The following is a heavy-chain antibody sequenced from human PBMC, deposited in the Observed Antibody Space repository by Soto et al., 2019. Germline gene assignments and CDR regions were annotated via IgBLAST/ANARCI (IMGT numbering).Heavy chain of an antibody. CDR2: VNHSGST. CDR3: ARGKTVTTISYYYRMDV. Sequence: SETLSLTCAVYGGSFSGYYWSWIRQPPGKGLEWIGEVNHSGSTNYNPSLKSRVTISVDTSKNQFSLKLSSVTAADTAVYYCARGKTVTTISYYYRMDVWGQGTTVTVSS. CDR1: GGSFSGYY. V-gene: IGHV4-34*01. D-gene: IGHD4-17*01. J-gene: IGHJ6*02.